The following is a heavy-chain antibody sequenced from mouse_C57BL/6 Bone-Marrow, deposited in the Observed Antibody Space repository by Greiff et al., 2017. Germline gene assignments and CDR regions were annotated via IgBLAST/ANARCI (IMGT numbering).Heavy chain of an antibody. CDR2: IYPRSGNT. CDR1: GYTFTSYG. Sequence: QVQLKQSGAELARPGASVKLSCKASGYTFTSYGISWVKQRTGQGLEWIGEIYPRSGNTYYNEKFKGKATLTADKSSSTAYMELRSLTSEDSAVYVCARWGGRCNYVFYAMDYWGQGTSVTVSS. J-gene: IGHJ4*01. CDR3: ARWGGRCNYVFYAMDY. V-gene: IGHV1-81*01. D-gene: IGHD2-1*01.